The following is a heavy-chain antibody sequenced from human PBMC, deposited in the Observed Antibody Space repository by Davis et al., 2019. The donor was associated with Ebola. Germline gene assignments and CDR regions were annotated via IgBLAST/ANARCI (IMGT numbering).Heavy chain of an antibody. V-gene: IGHV4-31*03. Sequence: SETLSLTCTVSGASISSGYYWSWIRLHPGKGLEWIGYIYYNGKTYYNPSLKSRVTISVDTSKNQFSLKLSSVTAADTAVYYCARISSLRWRYLYGMDVWGQGTTVTVSS. J-gene: IGHJ6*02. D-gene: IGHD4-23*01. CDR1: GASISSGYY. CDR3: ARISSLRWRYLYGMDV. CDR2: IYYNGKT.